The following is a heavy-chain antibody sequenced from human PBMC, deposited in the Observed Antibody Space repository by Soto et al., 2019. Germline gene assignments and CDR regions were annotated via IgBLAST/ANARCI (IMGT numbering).Heavy chain of an antibody. V-gene: IGHV3-30*18. CDR1: EFTFRGYG. J-gene: IGHJ6*03. CDR2: ISYDGSNK. Sequence: GGPLRLSYAASEFTFRGYGRHWVRQAPGKGLEWVAVISYDGSNKYYADSVKGRFTISRDNSKNTLYLQMNSLRAEDTAVYYCAKGGGSYSNSRYYYMDVWGKGTTVTVSS. D-gene: IGHD4-4*01. CDR3: AKGGGSYSNSRYYYMDV.